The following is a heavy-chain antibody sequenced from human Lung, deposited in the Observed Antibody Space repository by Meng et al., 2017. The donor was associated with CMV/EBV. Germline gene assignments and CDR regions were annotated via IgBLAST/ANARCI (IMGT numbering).Heavy chain of an antibody. CDR2: INPNSGGT. CDR3: ARVVVVPAAKKFDP. Sequence: ASGYTFTGYYMHWVRQAPGQGLEWMGWINPNSGGTNYAQKFQGRVTMTRDTSISTAYMELSRLRSDDTAVYYCARVVVVPAAKKFDPWGQGTLVTSPQ. D-gene: IGHD2-2*01. V-gene: IGHV1-2*02. CDR1: GYTFTGYY. J-gene: IGHJ5*02.